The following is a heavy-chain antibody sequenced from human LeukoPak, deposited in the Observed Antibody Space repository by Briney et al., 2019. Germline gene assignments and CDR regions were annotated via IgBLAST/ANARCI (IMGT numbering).Heavy chain of an antibody. V-gene: IGHV5-51*01. CDR1: GFSFTDYW. D-gene: IGHD3-10*01. Sequence: GESLKISCKGSGFSFTDYWIAWVCQMPGKGLELMGIISPGDSDARYSPSFQGQVTISADKSISTAYLQWSSLKASDTAIYYCARFARSGEGYLHHWGQGTLVTASS. CDR3: ARFARSGEGYLHH. CDR2: ISPGDSDA. J-gene: IGHJ1*01.